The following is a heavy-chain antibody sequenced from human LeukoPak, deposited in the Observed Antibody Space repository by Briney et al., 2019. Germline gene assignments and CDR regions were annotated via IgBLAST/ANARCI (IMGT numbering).Heavy chain of an antibody. CDR3: ARSRGYCTNGVCYNDY. D-gene: IGHD2-8*01. V-gene: IGHV1-69*04. J-gene: IGHJ4*02. CDR1: GGTFSSYA. CDR2: IIPILGIA. Sequence: SVKVSCKASGGTFSSYAISWVRQAPGQWLEWMGRIIPILGIANYAQKFQGRVTITADKSTSTAYMELSSLRSEDTAVYYCARSRGYCTNGVCYNDYWGQGTLVTVSS.